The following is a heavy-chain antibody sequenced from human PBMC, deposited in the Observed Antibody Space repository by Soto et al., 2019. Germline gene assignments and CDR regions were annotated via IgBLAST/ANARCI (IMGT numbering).Heavy chain of an antibody. V-gene: IGHV3-33*01. Sequence: GGSLRLSCAASGFTFSSYGMHWVRQAPGKGLEWVAVIWYDGSNKYYADSVKGRFTISRDNSKNTLYLQMNSLRAEDTAVYYCASEDSGLESDYYYYMDGWGKGTTVTVSS. J-gene: IGHJ6*03. CDR3: ASEDSGLESDYYYYMDG. D-gene: IGHD5-12*01. CDR1: GFTFSSYG. CDR2: IWYDGSNK.